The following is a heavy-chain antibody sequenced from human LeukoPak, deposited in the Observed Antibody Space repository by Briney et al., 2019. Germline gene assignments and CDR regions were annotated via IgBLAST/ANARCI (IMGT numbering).Heavy chain of an antibody. J-gene: IGHJ4*02. V-gene: IGHV3-15*01. Sequence: KPSETLSLTCTVYGGSFTDYFWTWIRQSPGKGLEWVGRIKSKTDGGTTDYAAPVKGRFTISRDDSKNTLYLQMNSLKTEDTAVYYCTTDSWGSSYFDYWGQGTLVTVSS. D-gene: IGHD7-27*01. CDR3: TTDSWGSSYFDY. CDR2: IKSKTDGGTT. CDR1: GGSFTDYF.